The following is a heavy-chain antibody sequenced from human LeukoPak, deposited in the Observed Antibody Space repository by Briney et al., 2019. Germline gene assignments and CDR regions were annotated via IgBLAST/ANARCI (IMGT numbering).Heavy chain of an antibody. CDR2: IYHSGST. CDR1: GGSISSYY. D-gene: IGHD3-10*01. CDR3: ARDYGSGSYYYYYYMDV. J-gene: IGHJ6*03. Sequence: SETLSLTCTVSGGSISSYYWSWIRQPPGKGLEWIGYIYHSGSTKYNPSLKSRVTISVDTSKNQFSLKLSSVTAADTAVYYCARDYGSGSYYYYYYMDVWGKGTTVTVSS. V-gene: IGHV4-59*12.